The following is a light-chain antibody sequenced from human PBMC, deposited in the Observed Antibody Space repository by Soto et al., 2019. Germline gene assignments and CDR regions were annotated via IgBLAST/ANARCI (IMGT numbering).Light chain of an antibody. CDR1: SSNIGAGYD. J-gene: IGLJ2*01. Sequence: QSVLTQPPSVSGAPGQRVTIYCTGSSSNIGAGYDVHWYQQLPGTAPKLLIYGNSNRPSGVPDRFSGSKSGTSASLAITRLQAEDEADYYCQSYDSSLSAHVVFGGGTKLTVL. CDR3: QSYDSSLSAHVV. V-gene: IGLV1-40*01. CDR2: GNS.